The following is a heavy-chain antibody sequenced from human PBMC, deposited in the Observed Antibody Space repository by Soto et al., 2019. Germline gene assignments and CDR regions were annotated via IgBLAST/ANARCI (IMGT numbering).Heavy chain of an antibody. CDR1: GDSITSSSHY. J-gene: IGHJ4*02. V-gene: IGHV4-39*07. D-gene: IGHD1-1*01. CDR3: ARGPSTNAYLDY. CDR2: IYHSGNN. Sequence: PSETLSLTCTVSGDSITSSSHYWGWIRQPPGKGLECIANIYHSGNNNYNPSLKSRVTISIDKSNNQFSLNLRSVTAADTAVYYCARGPSTNAYLDYWGQGTLVTVSS.